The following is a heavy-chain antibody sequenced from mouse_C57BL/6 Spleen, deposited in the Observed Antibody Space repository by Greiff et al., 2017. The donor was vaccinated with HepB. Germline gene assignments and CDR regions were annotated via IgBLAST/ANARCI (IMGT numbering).Heavy chain of an antibody. Sequence: LQESGAELVRPGASVKLSCKASGYTFTDYYINWVKQRPGQGLEWIARIYTGSGNNYYNEKFKGKATLTAEKSYSTAYMQLSSLTSEDSAVYFCARRDYGLYYYAMDYWGQGTSVTVSS. D-gene: IGHD1-1*01. V-gene: IGHV1-76*01. CDR2: IYTGSGNN. J-gene: IGHJ4*01. CDR3: ARRDYGLYYYAMDY. CDR1: GYTFTDYY.